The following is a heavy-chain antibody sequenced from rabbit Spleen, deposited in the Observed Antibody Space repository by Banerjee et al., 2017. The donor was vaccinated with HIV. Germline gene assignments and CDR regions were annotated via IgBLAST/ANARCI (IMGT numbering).Heavy chain of an antibody. CDR3: ARDSGSSFSSYGMDL. Sequence: QSLEESGGDLVKPGASLTLTCTASRVSFSFNSYMCWVCQAPGKGLEWIACIDIGSSGFTYFASWAIGRFTISKTSSTAVTLQMTSLTAADTATYFCARDSGSSFSSYGMDLWGPGTLVTVS. V-gene: IGHV1S40*01. CDR2: IDIGSSGFT. CDR1: RVSFSFNSY. D-gene: IGHD8-1*01. J-gene: IGHJ6*01.